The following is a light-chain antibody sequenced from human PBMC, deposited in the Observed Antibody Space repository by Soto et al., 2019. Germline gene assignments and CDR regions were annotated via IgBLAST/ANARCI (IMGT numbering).Light chain of an antibody. CDR2: DVS. Sequence: QSVLTQPASVSGSPGQSITISCTGTSSDVGGYNYVSWYQQHPGKAPKLIIYDVSNRPSGVSNRFSGSKSGNTASLTISGLQADDEADYYCCSYTTPSTPPYVFGIGTKVTVL. CDR3: CSYTTPSTPPYV. V-gene: IGLV2-14*01. J-gene: IGLJ1*01. CDR1: SSDVGGYNY.